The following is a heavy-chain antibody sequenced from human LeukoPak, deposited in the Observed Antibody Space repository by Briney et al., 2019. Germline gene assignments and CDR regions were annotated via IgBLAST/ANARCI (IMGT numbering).Heavy chain of an antibody. Sequence: ASVKVSCKASGYTFTSYDINWVRQATGQGLEWMGWMNPNSGNTGYAQKFQGRVTITRNTSISTAYMELSSLRSEDTAVYYCARDFWLGYCSSTSCNWFDPWGQGTLVTVSS. J-gene: IGHJ5*02. CDR2: MNPNSGNT. V-gene: IGHV1-8*03. CDR1: GYTFTSYD. D-gene: IGHD2-2*01. CDR3: ARDFWLGYCSSTSCNWFDP.